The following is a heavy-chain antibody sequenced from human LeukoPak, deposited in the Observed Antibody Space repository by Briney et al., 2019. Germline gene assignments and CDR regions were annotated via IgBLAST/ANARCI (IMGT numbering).Heavy chain of an antibody. CDR2: ISSDGSST. CDR3: SSGGVDY. Sequence: GGSLSLSCAASGFTVSSYWMGWVRQPPGTGLVWVSSISSDGSSTAYADSVKGRFTISIDNAKNTLYLQMNSLRAEDTAVYYCSSGGVDYWGQGTLVTVSS. D-gene: IGHD3-10*01. CDR1: GFTVSSYW. V-gene: IGHV3-74*01. J-gene: IGHJ4*02.